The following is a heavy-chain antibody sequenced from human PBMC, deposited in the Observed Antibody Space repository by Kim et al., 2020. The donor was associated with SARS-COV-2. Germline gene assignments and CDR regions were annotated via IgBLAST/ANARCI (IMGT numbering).Heavy chain of an antibody. CDR3: ARFRVAAGFDY. Sequence: ASVKVSCKASGYTFTSYAMHWVRQAPGQRPEWMGWINAGNGNTIYSQKFEGRVTITRDTSATTAYMELSSLRSEDTAVYLCARFRVAAGFDYWGQGTLVTVSS. D-gene: IGHD6-13*01. V-gene: IGHV1-3*01. J-gene: IGHJ4*02. CDR2: INAGNGNT. CDR1: GYTFTSYA.